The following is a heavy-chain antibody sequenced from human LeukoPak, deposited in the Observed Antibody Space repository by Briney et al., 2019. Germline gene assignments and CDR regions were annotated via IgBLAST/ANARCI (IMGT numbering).Heavy chain of an antibody. J-gene: IGHJ4*02. D-gene: IGHD3-10*01. CDR3: ARVESQYGSGSYSNKAFDY. CDR1: GGSFSGYY. Sequence: SETLSLTCAVYGGSFSGYYWSCIRQPLGKGLEWIGEINHSGSTNYNPSLKSRVTISVDTSKNQFSLKLSSVTAADTAVYYCARVESQYGSGSYSNKAFDYWGQGTLVTVSS. CDR2: INHSGST. V-gene: IGHV4-34*01.